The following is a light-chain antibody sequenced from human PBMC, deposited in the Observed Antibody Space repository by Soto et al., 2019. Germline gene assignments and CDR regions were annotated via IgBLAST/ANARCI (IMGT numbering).Light chain of an antibody. J-gene: IGLJ3*02. CDR2: RNN. CDR3: ASWDDSLSGWV. Sequence: QSVLTQPPSASGTPGQRVTISCPGSYSDIGSNYVYWYQQLPGTAPKLLIYRNNQRPSGVPDRFSGSKSGTSASLAISGLRSEDEADYYCASWDDSLSGWVFGGGTQLTVL. CDR1: YSDIGSNY. V-gene: IGLV1-47*01.